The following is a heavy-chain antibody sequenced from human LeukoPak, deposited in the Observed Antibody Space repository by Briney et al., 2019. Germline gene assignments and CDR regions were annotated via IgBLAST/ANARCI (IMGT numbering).Heavy chain of an antibody. J-gene: IGHJ4*02. CDR2: IRFDGTNK. CDR1: GFTFSSSA. CDR3: AKGYSYGYEY. D-gene: IGHD5-18*01. V-gene: IGHV3-30*02. Sequence: PGGSLRLSCAASGFTFSSSAMHWVRQAPGKGLEWVAFIRFDGTNKYYADSVKGRFTISRDNSKNTLYLQMNSLRAEDTAVYYCAKGYSYGYEYWGQGALVTVP.